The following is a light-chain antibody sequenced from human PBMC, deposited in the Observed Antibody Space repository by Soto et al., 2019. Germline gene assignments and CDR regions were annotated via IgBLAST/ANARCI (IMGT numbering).Light chain of an antibody. CDR3: HQYGSSPGT. CDR1: QSVTSRY. J-gene: IGKJ1*01. V-gene: IGKV3-20*01. Sequence: EIVLTQSPGTLSLSPGERATFSCRASQSVTSRYIAWYQQKPGQAPRLLFFGASIRDTGIPDRFSGSGSGTDFTLTINRLEPEDFAVYYCHQYGSSPGTFGPGTKGDIK. CDR2: GAS.